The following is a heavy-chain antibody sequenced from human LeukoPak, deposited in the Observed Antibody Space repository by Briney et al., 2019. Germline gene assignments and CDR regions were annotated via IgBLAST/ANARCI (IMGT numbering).Heavy chain of an antibody. V-gene: IGHV3-66*01. CDR3: ARDRPAGSVDY. Sequence: GGSLRLSCAASGFTVSRNYMTWVRQAPGKGLEWVSVIYSGGSTYYADSVKGRFTISRDTSKNTVYLQINSLRDEDTAIYYCARDRPAGSVDYWGQGTLVTVSS. J-gene: IGHJ4*02. CDR2: IYSGGST. CDR1: GFTVSRNY. D-gene: IGHD6-13*01.